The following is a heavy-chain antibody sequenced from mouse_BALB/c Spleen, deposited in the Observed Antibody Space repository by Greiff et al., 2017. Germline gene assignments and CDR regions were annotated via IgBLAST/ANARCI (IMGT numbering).Heavy chain of an antibody. CDR1: EYEFPSHD. J-gene: IGHJ1*01. D-gene: IGHD1-1*02. CDR2: INSDGGST. V-gene: IGHV5-2*01. CDR3: ARKGAYGGNYAWYFDV. Sequence: DVMLVESGGGLVQPGESLKLSCESNEYEFPSHDMSWVRKTPEKRLELVAAINSDGGSTYYPDTMERRFIISRDNTKKTLYLQMSSLRSEDTALYYCARKGAYGGNYAWYFDVWGAGTTVTVSS.